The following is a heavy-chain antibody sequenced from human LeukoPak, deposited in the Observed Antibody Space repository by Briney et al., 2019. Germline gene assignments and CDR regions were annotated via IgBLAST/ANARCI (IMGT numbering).Heavy chain of an antibody. CDR3: AKGTGVSFWYFDL. V-gene: IGHV1-46*01. CDR2: INPSDGGA. CDR1: GYTFTTHY. D-gene: IGHD5/OR15-5a*01. J-gene: IGHJ2*01. Sequence: ASVKVSCKASGYTFTTHYIHWVRQAPGQGLEWMGIINPSDGGASYAQKFQGRLTMSRDTSTSTLYMELSSLRAEDTAVFYCAKGTGVSFWYFDLWGRGTLVTVSS.